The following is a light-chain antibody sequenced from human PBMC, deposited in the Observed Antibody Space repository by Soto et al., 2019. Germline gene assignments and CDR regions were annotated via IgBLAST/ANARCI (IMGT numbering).Light chain of an antibody. CDR3: AAWDDSLNGVV. CDR2: SGN. CDR1: SSNVGSYT. J-gene: IGLJ2*01. Sequence: QSVLTQPPSASGTPGQRVTISCSGSSSNVGSYTVYWYQQLPGTAPKVLIYSGNRRPSGVPARFSGSKSGTSASLAISGLLSEDEADYYCAAWDDSLNGVVVGGGTKLTVL. V-gene: IGLV1-44*01.